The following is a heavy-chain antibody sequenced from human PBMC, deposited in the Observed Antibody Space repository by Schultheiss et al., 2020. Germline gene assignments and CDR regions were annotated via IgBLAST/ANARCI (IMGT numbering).Heavy chain of an antibody. Sequence: GESLKISCAASGFIFRNYAIHWVRQAPGKGLEWMAVISHDGSKKYYADSEKGRFTVSRDNSKNTLLLQMNSLRAEDTAVYYCARVWGDSNGSDYFDYWGQGTLVTVSA. J-gene: IGHJ4*02. D-gene: IGHD3-22*01. CDR1: GFIFRNYA. CDR3: ARVWGDSNGSDYFDY. V-gene: IGHV3-30-3*01. CDR2: ISHDGSKK.